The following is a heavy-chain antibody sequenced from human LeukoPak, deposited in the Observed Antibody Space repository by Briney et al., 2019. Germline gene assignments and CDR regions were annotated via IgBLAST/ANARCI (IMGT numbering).Heavy chain of an antibody. J-gene: IGHJ4*02. CDR3: ARDGGYRGYDADC. CDR2: ISDSGAM. CDR1: GFTFSNFW. Sequence: PGGSLRLSCVGSGFTFSNFWMHWVRQAPGKGLEWVSYISDSGAMYYADSVRGRFTISRENAQNSLFLQMNSLRAEDTAVYYCARDGGYRGYDADCWGQGTLVTVSS. V-gene: IGHV3-69-1*01. D-gene: IGHD5-12*01.